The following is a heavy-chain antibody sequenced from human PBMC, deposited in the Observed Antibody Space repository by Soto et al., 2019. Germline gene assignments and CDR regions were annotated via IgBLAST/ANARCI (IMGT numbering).Heavy chain of an antibody. CDR2: ISWNSGNI. V-gene: IGHV3-74*01. CDR3: ARLLGYCSGGSCYRNWFDP. Sequence: PGGSLRLSCAASGLPFRSYWMHWVRQAPGKGLVWVSSISWNSGNIGYADSVKGRFTTSRDNAENSLYLQMNSLRPEDTAVYYCARLLGYCSGGSCYRNWFDPWGQGTLVTSPQ. J-gene: IGHJ5*02. CDR1: GLPFRSYW. D-gene: IGHD2-15*01.